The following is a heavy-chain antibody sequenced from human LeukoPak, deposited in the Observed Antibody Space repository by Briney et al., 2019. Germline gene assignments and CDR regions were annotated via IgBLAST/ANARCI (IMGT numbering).Heavy chain of an antibody. V-gene: IGHV4-39*01. CDR3: ARLPYYYDSSGYYLRSYYFDY. D-gene: IGHD3-22*01. CDR2: IYYSGST. Sequence: SETLSLTCTVSGGSISSSSYYWGWIRQPPGKGLEWIGSIYYSGSTYYNPSLKSRVTISVDTSKNQFSLKLRSVTAADTAVYYCARLPYYYDSSGYYLRSYYFDYWGQGTLVTVSS. J-gene: IGHJ4*02. CDR1: GGSISSSSYY.